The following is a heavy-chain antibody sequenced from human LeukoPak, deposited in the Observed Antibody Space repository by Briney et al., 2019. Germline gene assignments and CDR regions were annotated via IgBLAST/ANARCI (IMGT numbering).Heavy chain of an antibody. V-gene: IGHV1-18*01. CDR1: GYAFSSFA. CDR3: ARCYDFWTGYFDY. CDR2: ISTYTNT. Sequence: GASVKVSCKTSGYAFSSFAIAWARQAPGQGLEWMGWISTYTNTNAAQKFQGRVTMTTDTSTSTAYMELTSLRSDDTAVYYCARCYDFWTGYFDYWGQGTRVTVSS. D-gene: IGHD3-3*01. J-gene: IGHJ4*02.